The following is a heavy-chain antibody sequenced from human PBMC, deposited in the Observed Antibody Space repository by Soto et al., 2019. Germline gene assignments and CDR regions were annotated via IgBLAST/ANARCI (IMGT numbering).Heavy chain of an antibody. CDR1: GFSLTSNDVG. J-gene: IGHJ4*02. CDR2: IYWDDDK. V-gene: IGHV2-5*02. Sequence: SGPTLVNPTQTLTLTCTFSGFSLTSNDVGVGWIRQPPGKALEWLALIYWDDDKRYSPSLRSRLTITKDTSKNQVVLRMTNMDPVDTATYYCAHSRYSRSSFDYWGQGTLVTVSS. CDR3: AHSRYSRSSFDY. D-gene: IGHD6-6*01.